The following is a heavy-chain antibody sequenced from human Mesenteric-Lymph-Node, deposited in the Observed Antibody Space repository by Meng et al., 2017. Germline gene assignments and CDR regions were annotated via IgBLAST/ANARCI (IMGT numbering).Heavy chain of an antibody. CDR1: GFSFSSYS. CDR3: ARYSGGWFDP. CDR2: ISSISSYR. Sequence: PVWAGGGVVKPGEALGLFCAASGFSFSSYSMNCVRQAPGKGREWVSSISSISSYRCYAYSVKGRFTSSSNNAKNSMYLQMNRLRAEDTAVYYWARYSGGWFDPWGQGTLVTVSS. V-gene: IGHV3-21*01. J-gene: IGHJ5*02. D-gene: IGHD3-16*01.